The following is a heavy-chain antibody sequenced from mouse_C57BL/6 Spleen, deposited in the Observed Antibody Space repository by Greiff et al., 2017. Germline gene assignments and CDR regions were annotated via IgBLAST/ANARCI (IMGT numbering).Heavy chain of an antibody. Sequence: QVQLQQPGAELVKPGASVKLSCKASGYTFTSYWMHWVKQRPGRGLEWIGRIDPNSGGTKYNEKFKGKATLTVDKPSSTAYMQLSSLTSEDSAVYDCARSDSSGGRTAMDYWGKGTSVTVSS. CDR1: GYTFTSYW. CDR2: IDPNSGGT. J-gene: IGHJ4*01. CDR3: ARSDSSGGRTAMDY. V-gene: IGHV1-72*01. D-gene: IGHD3-2*02.